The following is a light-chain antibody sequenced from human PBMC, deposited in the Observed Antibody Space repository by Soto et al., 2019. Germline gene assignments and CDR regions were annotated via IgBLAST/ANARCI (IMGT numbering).Light chain of an antibody. Sequence: DIQLSQSPPSLSASVGDRVTITCRTSQAINNYLAWYQQKPGKVPRLLIYHTSTLQSGVPSRFSGSGSGTYFTLTITSLQPEDVGTYYCQKYNSFSLPFGGGTKVEIK. J-gene: IGKJ4*01. CDR1: QAINNY. V-gene: IGKV1-27*01. CDR3: QKYNSFSLP. CDR2: HTS.